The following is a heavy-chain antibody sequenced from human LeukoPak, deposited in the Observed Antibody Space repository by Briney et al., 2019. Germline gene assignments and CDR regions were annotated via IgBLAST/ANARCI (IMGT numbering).Heavy chain of an antibody. CDR1: GFTFSSYA. J-gene: IGHJ4*02. V-gene: IGHV3-23*01. Sequence: PGGSLRLSCAASGFTFSSYAMSWVRQAPGKGLEWVSAISGSGGSTYYADSVKGRFTISRDNSKDPLYLQMNSLRAEDTAVYYCAKGSGSYKGIDYWGQGTLVTVSS. CDR2: ISGSGGST. D-gene: IGHD3-10*01. CDR3: AKGSGSYKGIDY.